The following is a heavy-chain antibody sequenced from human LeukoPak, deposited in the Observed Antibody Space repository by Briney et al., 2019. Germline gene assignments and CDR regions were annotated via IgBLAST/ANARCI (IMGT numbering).Heavy chain of an antibody. CDR2: ISSGGSII. J-gene: IGHJ4*02. Sequence: GGSLRLSCTASGFTFSDNYMSWIRQAPGKGLEWVSYISSGGSIIYYADSVRGRFTISRDNAKNSLYLQMNSLRAEDTAVYYCASGGDGYQVDYWGQGTLVTVSS. D-gene: IGHD5-24*01. CDR1: GFTFSDNY. V-gene: IGHV3-11*01. CDR3: ASGGDGYQVDY.